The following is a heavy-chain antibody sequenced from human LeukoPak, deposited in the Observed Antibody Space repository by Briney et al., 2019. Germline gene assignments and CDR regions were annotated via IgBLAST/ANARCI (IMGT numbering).Heavy chain of an antibody. J-gene: IGHJ3*02. CDR2: IISDGSTT. V-gene: IGHV3-74*01. CDR1: KFTFSTYW. Sequence: GGSLRLSCAASKFTFSTYWMQWVRQAPGEGLVWVSRIISDGSTTSYADSVKGRFTISRDNAKNTLYQQMNSLRAEDTAVYYCAREDVDIAVAASGAFDIWGQGTMVTVSS. CDR3: AREDVDIAVAASGAFDI. D-gene: IGHD6-19*01.